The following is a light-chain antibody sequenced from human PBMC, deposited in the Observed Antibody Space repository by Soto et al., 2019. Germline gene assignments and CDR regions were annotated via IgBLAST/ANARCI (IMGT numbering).Light chain of an antibody. Sequence: EIVLTQSPATLSLSPGERATLSCRASQSINRHLAWYRQKPGQAPRLLIYDASNRATGIPDRFSGSGSGTDFTLTISRLEPEDFAVYYCQQYGSSSWTFGQGTKVNIK. V-gene: IGKV3-20*01. CDR3: QQYGSSSWT. CDR1: QSINRH. CDR2: DAS. J-gene: IGKJ1*01.